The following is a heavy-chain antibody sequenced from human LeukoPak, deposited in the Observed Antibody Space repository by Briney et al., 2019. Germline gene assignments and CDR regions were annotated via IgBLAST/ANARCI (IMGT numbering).Heavy chain of an antibody. Sequence: GGSLRLSCAASGFTLSGSAMHWVRQASGKGLEWVGRIRSKANSYATAYAASVKGRFTISRDDSKNTAYLQMNSLKTEDTAVYYCTRHEGGSWEAYFDYWGQGTLVTVSS. D-gene: IGHD6-13*01. J-gene: IGHJ4*02. CDR1: GFTLSGSA. CDR2: IRSKANSYAT. V-gene: IGHV3-73*01. CDR3: TRHEGGSWEAYFDY.